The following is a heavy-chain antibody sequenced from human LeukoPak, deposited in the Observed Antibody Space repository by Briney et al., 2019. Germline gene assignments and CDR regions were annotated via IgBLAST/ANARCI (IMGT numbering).Heavy chain of an antibody. D-gene: IGHD5-18*01. J-gene: IGHJ6*03. CDR1: GFTFDDYA. Sequence: QPGGSLRLSCAASGFTFDDYAMHWVRQAPGKGLEWVSLISWDGGSTYSADSVKGRFTISRDNSKNSLYLQMNSLRAEDTALYYCAKGPYGYSYGYWAVGNYYYYMDVWGKGTTVTVSS. CDR2: ISWDGGST. V-gene: IGHV3-43D*03. CDR3: AKGPYGYSYGYWAVGNYYYYMDV.